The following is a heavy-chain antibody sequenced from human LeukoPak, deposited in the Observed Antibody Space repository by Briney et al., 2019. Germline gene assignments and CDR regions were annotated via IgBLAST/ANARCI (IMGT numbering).Heavy chain of an antibody. CDR2: INTNTGNP. J-gene: IGHJ4*02. Sequence: EASVKVSCKASGYTFTTYAMNWVRQAPGQGLEWMGWINTNTGNPTYAQGFTGRFVFSLDTSVSTAYLQISSLKAEDTAVYYCARHPPLLWFGEPFDYWGQGTLVTVSS. CDR1: GYTFTTYA. D-gene: IGHD3-10*01. V-gene: IGHV7-4-1*02. CDR3: ARHPPLLWFGEPFDY.